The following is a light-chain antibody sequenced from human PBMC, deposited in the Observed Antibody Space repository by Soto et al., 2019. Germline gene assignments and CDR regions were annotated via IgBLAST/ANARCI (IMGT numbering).Light chain of an antibody. J-gene: IGKJ1*01. CDR3: QQYNNWPPWT. V-gene: IGKV3-15*01. CDR2: GAS. CDR1: QSVSSY. Sequence: EIVLTQSPATLSLSPGERATLSCRASQSVSSYLAWYQQKPGQAPRLLIYGASTRATGIPARFSGSGSGTEFTLPISSLQSEDFAVYYCQQYNNWPPWTFGQGT.